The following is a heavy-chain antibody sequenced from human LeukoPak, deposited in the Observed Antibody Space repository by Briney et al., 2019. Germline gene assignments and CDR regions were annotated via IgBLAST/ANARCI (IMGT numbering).Heavy chain of an antibody. CDR1: GYTFTGYY. D-gene: IGHD4-17*01. V-gene: IGHV1-2*02. CDR2: INPNSGGT. J-gene: IGHJ6*02. CDR3: ASDTVTYYYYGMDV. Sequence: ASVKVSCKASGYTFTGYYMHWVRQAPGQGLEWMGWINPNSGGTNYAQKFQGRVTMTRDTSISTAYMELSRLGSDDTAVYYCASDTVTYYYYGMDVWGQGTTVTVSS.